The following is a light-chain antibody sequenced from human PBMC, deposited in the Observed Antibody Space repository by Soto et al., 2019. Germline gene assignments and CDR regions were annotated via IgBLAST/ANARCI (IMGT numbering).Light chain of an antibody. CDR1: KLGDKY. CDR2: QDS. CDR3: QAWDSSTLV. V-gene: IGLV3-1*01. J-gene: IGLJ2*01. Sequence: YELTQPPSVSVSPGQTASITCSGDKLGDKYACWYQQKPGQSPVLVIYQDSKRPSGIPERFSGSNSGNTATLTISGTQAMDEADYYCQAWDSSTLVCGGGTKVTGL.